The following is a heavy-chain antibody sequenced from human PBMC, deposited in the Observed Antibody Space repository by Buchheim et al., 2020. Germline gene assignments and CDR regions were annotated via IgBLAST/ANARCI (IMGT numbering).Heavy chain of an antibody. V-gene: IGHV3-15*07. Sequence: EVQLVESGGGLVKPGGSLRLSCAASGFTFSNAWMNWVRQAPGKGLEWVGRIKSKTDGGTTDYAAPGKGRFTISRDDSKNTLYLQMNSLKTEDTAVYYCTTGKMATILGNYYYGMGVWGQGTT. CDR3: TTGKMATILGNYYYGMGV. CDR1: GFTFSNAW. D-gene: IGHD5-24*01. CDR2: IKSKTDGGTT. J-gene: IGHJ6*02.